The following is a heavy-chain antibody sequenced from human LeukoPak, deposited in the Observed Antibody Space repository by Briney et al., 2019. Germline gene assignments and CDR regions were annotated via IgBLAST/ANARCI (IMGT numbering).Heavy chain of an antibody. V-gene: IGHV4-39*07. D-gene: IGHD4-11*01. CDR1: GGSFRGDYY. Sequence: SETLSLTCTVSGGSFRGDYYWAWIRQPPGKGLEWIGSIYSGGRIYYNPSLKSRVSISIDTSNNDLSLKVTSVTAADTAGYYCARAPWAYGNYVHAFDIWGQGTMVTVSS. CDR2: IYSGGRI. J-gene: IGHJ3*02. CDR3: ARAPWAYGNYVHAFDI.